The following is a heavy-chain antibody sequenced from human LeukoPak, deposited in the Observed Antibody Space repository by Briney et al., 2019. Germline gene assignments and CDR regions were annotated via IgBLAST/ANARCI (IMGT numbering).Heavy chain of an antibody. V-gene: IGHV1-69-2*01. CDR3: ATPPRYSTLEYFQH. J-gene: IGHJ1*01. Sequence: ASVKVSCKVSGYTFTDYYMHWVQQAPGKGLEWMGLVDPEDGETIYAEKFQGRVTITADTSTDTAYMELSSLRSEDTAVYYCATPPRYSTLEYFQHWGQGTLVTVSS. CDR2: VDPEDGET. D-gene: IGHD6-13*01. CDR1: GYTFTDYY.